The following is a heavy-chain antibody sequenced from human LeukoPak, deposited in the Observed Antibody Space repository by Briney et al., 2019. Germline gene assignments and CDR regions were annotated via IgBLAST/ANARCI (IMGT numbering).Heavy chain of an antibody. Sequence: GGSLRLSCAASGFTFSSYAMSWVRQAPGKGLEWVSAISGSGGSTYYADSAKGRFTISRDNSKNALYLQMNSLRAEDTAVYYCAKDYYYDSSSDFDYWGQGTLVTVSS. D-gene: IGHD3-22*01. J-gene: IGHJ4*02. V-gene: IGHV3-23*01. CDR3: AKDYYYDSSSDFDY. CDR1: GFTFSSYA. CDR2: ISGSGGST.